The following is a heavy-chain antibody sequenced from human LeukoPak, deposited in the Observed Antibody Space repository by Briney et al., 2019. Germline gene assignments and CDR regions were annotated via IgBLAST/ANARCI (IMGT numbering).Heavy chain of an antibody. Sequence: ASVKVSCKASGYTFTSYGIIWVRQAPGQGLEWMGCISAYNGNTNYAQKLQGRVTMTTDTSTSTAYMELRSLRSDDTAVYYCARMGGRYGSGSYYNFPSYYYYYGMDVWGQGTTVTVSS. CDR2: ISAYNGNT. D-gene: IGHD3-10*01. V-gene: IGHV1-18*01. CDR3: ARMGGRYGSGSYYNFPSYYYYYGMDV. J-gene: IGHJ6*02. CDR1: GYTFTSYG.